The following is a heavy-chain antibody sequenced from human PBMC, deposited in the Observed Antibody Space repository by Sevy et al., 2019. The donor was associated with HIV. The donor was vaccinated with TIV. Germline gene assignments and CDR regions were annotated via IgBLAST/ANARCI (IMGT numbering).Heavy chain of an antibody. CDR2: ISSSSNYI. CDR1: GFTFSSHS. J-gene: IGHJ6*02. Sequence: GGSLRLSCAASGFTFSSHSMNWVRQAPGKGLEWVSSISSSSNYIYYEDSVKGRFTISRDNAKNSLYLQMNSLRAEDTAVYCCARDPGYCSGGSCYSGYYYGMDVWGQGTTVTVSS. V-gene: IGHV3-21*01. CDR3: ARDPGYCSGGSCYSGYYYGMDV. D-gene: IGHD2-15*01.